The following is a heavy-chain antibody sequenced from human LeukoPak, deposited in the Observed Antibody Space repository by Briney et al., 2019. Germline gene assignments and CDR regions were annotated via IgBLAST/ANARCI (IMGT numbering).Heavy chain of an antibody. CDR2: ISAYNGNT. D-gene: IGHD1-7*01. Sequence: ASVKVSCKASGYSFTSYGINWVRQAPGQELEWMGWISAYNGNTNYAQKFQGRVTITADESTSTAYMELSSLRSEDTAVYYCASMGKTGTTRTPFDYWGQGTLVTVSS. J-gene: IGHJ4*02. CDR3: ASMGKTGTTRTPFDY. CDR1: GYSFTSYG. V-gene: IGHV1-18*01.